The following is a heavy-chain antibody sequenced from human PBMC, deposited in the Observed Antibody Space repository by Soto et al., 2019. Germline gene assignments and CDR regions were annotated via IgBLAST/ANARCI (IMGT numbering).Heavy chain of an antibody. V-gene: IGHV1-8*01. D-gene: IGHD6-19*01. J-gene: IGHJ6*02. Sequence: ASVKVSCKASGYTFTSYDINWVRQATGQVLEWMGWMNPNSGNTGYAQKFQGRVTMTRNTSISTAYMELSSLRSEDTAVYYCARAYSSGWYHYYYGMDVWGQGTTVTVSS. CDR1: GYTFTSYD. CDR3: ARAYSSGWYHYYYGMDV. CDR2: MNPNSGNT.